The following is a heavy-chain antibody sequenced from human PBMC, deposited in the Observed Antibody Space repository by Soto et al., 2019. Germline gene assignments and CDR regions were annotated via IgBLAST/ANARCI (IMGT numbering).Heavy chain of an antibody. Sequence: SETLSLTCTVSGGSISSSSYYWGWIRQPPGKGLEWIGSIYYSGSTYYNPSLKSRVTISVDTSKNQFSLKLSSVTAADTAVYYCARHREYYYSYSMDVWGKGTTVTVSS. CDR2: IYYSGST. V-gene: IGHV4-39*01. J-gene: IGHJ6*03. CDR3: ARHREYYYSYSMDV. CDR1: GGSISSSSYY.